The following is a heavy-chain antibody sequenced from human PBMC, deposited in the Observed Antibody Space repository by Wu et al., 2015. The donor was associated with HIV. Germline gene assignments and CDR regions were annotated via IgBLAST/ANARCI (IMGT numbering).Heavy chain of an antibody. D-gene: IGHD6-13*01. J-gene: IGHJ4*02. CDR3: ARDTAAAGGAFDY. Sequence: QVQLVQSGAEVKKPGASVKVSCKASGYTFTGYYIHWVRQAPGQGLEWMGWIVPNSGGTNYAQKFQGRVTMTRDTSISTAYMELSRLRSDDTAVYYCARDTAAAGGAFDYWGQGTLVTVSS. V-gene: IGHV1-2*02. CDR1: GYTFTGYY. CDR2: IVPNSGGT.